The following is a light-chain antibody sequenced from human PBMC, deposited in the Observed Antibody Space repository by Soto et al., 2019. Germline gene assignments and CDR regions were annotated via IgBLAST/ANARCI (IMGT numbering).Light chain of an antibody. CDR3: QQYGSSLLP. CDR2: GAS. J-gene: IGKJ4*01. CDR1: QSVSSSY. Sequence: EIVLTQSPGTLSLSPGERATLSCRASQSVSSSYLAWYQQKPGQAPRLLIYGASSRATGIPDRFSGSGSGTDFTLTISRLEPEDFVVYYCQQYGSSLLPFGGGTKVEIK. V-gene: IGKV3-20*01.